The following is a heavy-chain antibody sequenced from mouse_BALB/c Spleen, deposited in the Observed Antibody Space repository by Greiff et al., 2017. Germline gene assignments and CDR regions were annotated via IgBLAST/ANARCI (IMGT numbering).Heavy chain of an antibody. CDR2: ISDGGSYT. D-gene: IGHD3-2*02. J-gene: IGHJ2*01. CDR3: ARERSSAGFDY. CDR1: GFTFSDYY. V-gene: IGHV5-4*02. Sequence: EVKLVASGGGLVKPGGSLKLSCAASGFTFSDYYMYWVRQTPEKRLEWVATISDGGSYTYYPDSVKGRFTISRDNAKNNLYLQMSSLKSEDTAMYYCARERSSAGFDYWGQGTTLTVSS.